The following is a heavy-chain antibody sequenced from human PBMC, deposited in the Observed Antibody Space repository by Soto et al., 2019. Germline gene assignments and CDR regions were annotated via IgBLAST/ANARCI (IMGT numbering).Heavy chain of an antibody. J-gene: IGHJ4*02. V-gene: IGHV4-59*01. CDR3: ARYRREAVAGYTLDN. D-gene: IGHD6-13*01. CDR2: VYNSGST. CDR1: GGSISSNY. Sequence: PSETLSLTCTVSGGSISSNYWTWIRQPPGQGLEWIGYVYNSGSTNYNPSLKSRVTISEDRSKSQFSLKVNSMTAADTAVYYCARYRREAVAGYTLDNWGQGILVTVS.